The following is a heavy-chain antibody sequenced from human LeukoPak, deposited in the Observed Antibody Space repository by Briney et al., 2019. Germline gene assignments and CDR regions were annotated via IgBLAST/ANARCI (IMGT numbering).Heavy chain of an antibody. J-gene: IGHJ3*02. Sequence: GGSLRLSCGASGFTFNTYWLHWVRQAPGKGLVWVSRIDNVGSDRIYADSAKGRFTISRDNAKSTLYLQMNSLKAEDTAVYYCARGGYHHGFDIWGQGTKVTVSS. D-gene: IGHD2-15*01. CDR2: IDNVGSDR. CDR1: GFTFNTYW. CDR3: ARGGYHHGFDI. V-gene: IGHV3-74*01.